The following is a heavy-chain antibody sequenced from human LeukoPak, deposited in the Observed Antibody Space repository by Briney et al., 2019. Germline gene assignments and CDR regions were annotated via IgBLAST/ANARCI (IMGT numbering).Heavy chain of an antibody. CDR1: GGSISSYY. CDR3: ARDGPRRYYFDY. J-gene: IGHJ4*02. V-gene: IGHV4-59*01. D-gene: IGHD3-16*01. Sequence: SETLSLTCTVSGGSISSYYWSWIRQPPGKGLGWIGYIYYSGSTNYNPSLKSRVTISVDTSKNQFSLKLSSVTAADTAVYYCARDGPRRYYFDYWGQGTLVTVSS. CDR2: IYYSGST.